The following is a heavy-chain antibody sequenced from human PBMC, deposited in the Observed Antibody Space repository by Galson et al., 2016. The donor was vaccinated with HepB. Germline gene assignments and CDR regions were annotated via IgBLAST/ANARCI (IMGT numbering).Heavy chain of an antibody. CDR2: ISASGVTT. CDR1: GLTFSGYG. J-gene: IGHJ3*02. CDR3: AKGLHYDSSGDAFDI. Sequence: SLRLSCAASGLTFSGYGMNWVRQAPGKGLEWVSFISASGVTTHYADSVEGRFTISRDNSKNTLYLQMNDLRAGDTAVYYCAKGLHYDSSGDAFDIWGQGTVVTVSS. D-gene: IGHD3-22*01. V-gene: IGHV3-23*01.